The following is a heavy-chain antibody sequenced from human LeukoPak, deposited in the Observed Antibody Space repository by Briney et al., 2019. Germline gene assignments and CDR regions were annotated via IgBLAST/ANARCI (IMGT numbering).Heavy chain of an antibody. CDR3: AELGITMIGGV. J-gene: IGHJ6*04. CDR1: GFNFDRYG. Sequence: GGTLRLSCAASGFNFDRYGMNWVRQAPGKGLEWVSYISSSGSTVYYADSVKGRFTISRDNAKNSLYLQMNSLRAEDTAVYYCAELGITMIGGVWGKGTTVTISS. V-gene: IGHV3-48*03. CDR2: ISSSGSTV. D-gene: IGHD3-10*02.